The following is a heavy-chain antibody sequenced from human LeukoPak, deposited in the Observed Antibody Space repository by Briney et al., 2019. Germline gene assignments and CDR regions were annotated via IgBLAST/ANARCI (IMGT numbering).Heavy chain of an antibody. V-gene: IGHV4-34*01. CDR2: INHSGST. CDR1: GGSFSGYY. D-gene: IGHD3-22*01. CDR3: ARESKYYYESGIYFYSTVSDY. Sequence: SETLSLTCAVYGGSFSGYYWSWIRQPPGKGLEWIGEINHSGSTNYNPSLKSRVTISVDTSKNQFSLKLSSVTAADTAVYYCARESKYYYESGIYFYSTVSDYWGQGILVTVSS. J-gene: IGHJ4*02.